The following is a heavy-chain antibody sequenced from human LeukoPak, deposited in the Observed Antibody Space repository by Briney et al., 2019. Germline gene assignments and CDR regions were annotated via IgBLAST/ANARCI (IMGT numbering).Heavy chain of an antibody. CDR3: ARVIVTGTNWFDP. J-gene: IGHJ5*02. V-gene: IGHV3-7*05. Sequence: GGPLRLSCAASGFTFSSYWMSWVRQAPGKGLEWVANINQEGSEKYYVDSVKGRFTISRDNAKNSLYLQMNSLRAEDTAVYYCARVIVTGTNWFDPWGQGTLVTVSS. CDR1: GFTFSSYW. D-gene: IGHD6-19*01. CDR2: INQEGSEK.